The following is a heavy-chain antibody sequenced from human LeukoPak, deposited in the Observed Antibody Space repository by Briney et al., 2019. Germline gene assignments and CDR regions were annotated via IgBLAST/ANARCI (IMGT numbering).Heavy chain of an antibody. V-gene: IGHV3-7*01. CDR3: ARFKGIAAAGKKYYFDY. D-gene: IGHD6-13*01. CDR1: GFTFSSYW. J-gene: IGHJ4*02. Sequence: GGSLRLSCAASGFTFSSYWMSWVRQAPGKGLEWVANIKQDGSEKYYADSVKGRFTISRDNAKNSLYLQMNSLRAEDTAVYYCARFKGIAAAGKKYYFDYWGQGTLVTVSS. CDR2: IKQDGSEK.